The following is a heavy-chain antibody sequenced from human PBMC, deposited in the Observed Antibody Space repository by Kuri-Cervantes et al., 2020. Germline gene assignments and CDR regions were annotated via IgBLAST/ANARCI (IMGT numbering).Heavy chain of an antibody. CDR3: ARDPNYYDILTGYALRADDAFDI. D-gene: IGHD3-9*01. CDR2: IIPISGTP. J-gene: IGHJ3*02. Sequence: SVKVSCKASGSTFSSYAISWVRRAPGQGLEWMGGIIPISGTPNYAQKFQDRVTITTDESTSTVYMEVSSLRSEDTAVYYCARDPNYYDILTGYALRADDAFDIWGQGTMVTVSS. CDR1: GSTFSSYA. V-gene: IGHV1-69*05.